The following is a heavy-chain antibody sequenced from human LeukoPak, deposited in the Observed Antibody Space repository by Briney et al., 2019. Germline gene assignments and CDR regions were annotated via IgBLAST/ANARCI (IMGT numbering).Heavy chain of an antibody. V-gene: IGHV4-30-2*01. CDR1: GASVSSGDFY. CDR2: IYHTGST. Sequence: SETLSLTCTVSGASVSSGDFYWSWIRQPPGKGLEWIGYIYHTGSTYYNPSLNGRATVSVDRSKNQFSLKLTSATVADTAVYFCANDRGGSYYLTVDNWGQGTRVTVSS. D-gene: IGHD1-26*01. CDR3: ANDRGGSYYLTVDN. J-gene: IGHJ4*02.